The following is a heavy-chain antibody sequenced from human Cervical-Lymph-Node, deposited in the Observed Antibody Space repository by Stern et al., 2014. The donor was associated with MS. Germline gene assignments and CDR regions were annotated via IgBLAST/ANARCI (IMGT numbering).Heavy chain of an antibody. D-gene: IGHD1-1*01. V-gene: IGHV4-31*03. CDR1: GGSINNGDYY. CDR2: IYYSGAT. Sequence: QVQLQESGPGLVQPSQTLSLTCTVSGGSINNGDYYWSWVRQHPGKGLEWLGDIYYSGATYYNPSLKGRLTISVDTSKRHFSLKLTSVTAADTAVYYCARELSGMYGMDVWGQGTTVTVSS. CDR3: ARELSGMYGMDV. J-gene: IGHJ6*02.